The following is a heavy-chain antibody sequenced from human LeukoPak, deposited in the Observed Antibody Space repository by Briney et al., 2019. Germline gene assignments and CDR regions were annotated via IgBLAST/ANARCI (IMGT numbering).Heavy chain of an antibody. Sequence: RSSETLSLTCAVSGGSISSTNWWSWVRQPPGKGLEWIGEIYHSGSTNYNPSLKSRVTISVDKSKNQFSLKVSSVTAADTAVYYCATERSSSRKWFDPWGQGTLVTVSS. V-gene: IGHV4-4*02. CDR2: IYHSGST. CDR3: ATERSSSRKWFDP. D-gene: IGHD1-14*01. CDR1: GGSISSTNW. J-gene: IGHJ5*02.